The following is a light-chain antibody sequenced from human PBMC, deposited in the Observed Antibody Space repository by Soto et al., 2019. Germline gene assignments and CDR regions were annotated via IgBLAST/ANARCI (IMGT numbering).Light chain of an antibody. V-gene: IGKV1-5*01. J-gene: IGKJ3*01. CDR3: QQYKNYLT. CDR2: GAS. Sequence: DIQMTQSPYTLSASVGDRVTITCRASQSISTWLAWYQQKPGKATKVLLYGASSLESGVPSRFSGSGSGTEFTRTISCLQPDDFALYYCQQYKNYLTFGPGTKVDIK. CDR1: QSISTW.